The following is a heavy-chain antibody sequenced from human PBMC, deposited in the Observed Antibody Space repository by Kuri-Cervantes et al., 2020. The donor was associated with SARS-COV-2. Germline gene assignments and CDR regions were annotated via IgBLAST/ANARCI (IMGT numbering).Heavy chain of an antibody. CDR1: GFTFSSYW. J-gene: IGHJ4*02. Sequence: ETLSLTCAASGFTFSSYWMHWVRQAPGKGLVWVSRINSDGSSTSYADSVKGRFTISRDNAKNTLYLQMNGLRAEDTAVYYCARDYYDSSGVYWGQGTLVTVSS. V-gene: IGHV3-74*01. CDR2: INSDGSST. CDR3: ARDYYDSSGVY. D-gene: IGHD3-22*01.